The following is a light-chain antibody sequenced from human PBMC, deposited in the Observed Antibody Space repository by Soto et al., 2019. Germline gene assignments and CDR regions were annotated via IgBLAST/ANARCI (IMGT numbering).Light chain of an antibody. CDR2: GAS. CDR1: QSVSSSY. V-gene: IGKV3-20*01. Sequence: EIVLTQSPGTLSLSPGERATLSCRASQSVSSSYLAWYQQKPGQAPRLLIYGASSRATGIPDRFSGSGSGTDFTLTISRLEPEDLAVYDCQQYGSSFGPGTKVDIK. J-gene: IGKJ3*01. CDR3: QQYGSS.